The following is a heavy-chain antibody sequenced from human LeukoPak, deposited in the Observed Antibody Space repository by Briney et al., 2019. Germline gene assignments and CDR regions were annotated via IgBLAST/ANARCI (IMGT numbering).Heavy chain of an antibody. V-gene: IGHV1-69*13. Sequence: GASVKVSCKASGGTFSSYAISWVRQAPGQGLEWMGGIIPIFGTANYAQKFQGRVTITADESTSTAYMELSSLRSEDTAVYYCARVSPGGYSGYLGSFDYWGQGTLVTVSS. CDR2: IIPIFGTA. J-gene: IGHJ4*02. CDR3: ARVSPGGYSGYLGSFDY. CDR1: GGTFSSYA. D-gene: IGHD5-12*01.